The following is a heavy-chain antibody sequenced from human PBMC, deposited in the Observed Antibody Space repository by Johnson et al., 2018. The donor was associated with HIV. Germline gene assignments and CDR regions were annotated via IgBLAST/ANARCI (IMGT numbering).Heavy chain of an antibody. D-gene: IGHD4-17*01. CDR1: GFTLRSYW. Sequence: MLLVESGGGLVQPGGSLRLSCAASGFTLRSYWMSWVRQAPGKGLEWVTNIKQDESEKYYVDSVKGRFTISRDNAKNSLYLQLNSLRAEDTAVYYCARDASYGDYAFDIWGQGTMVTVSS. J-gene: IGHJ3*02. V-gene: IGHV3-7*01. CDR3: ARDASYGDYAFDI. CDR2: IKQDESEK.